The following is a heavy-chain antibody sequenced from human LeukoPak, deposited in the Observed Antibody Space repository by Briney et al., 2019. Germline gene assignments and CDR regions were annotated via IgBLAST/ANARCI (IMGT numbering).Heavy chain of an antibody. V-gene: IGHV3-21*01. D-gene: IGHD5-12*01. Sequence: PGGSLRLSCAASGFTFSRHSMNWVRQAPGKGLEWVSSISSSSSYIYYTESVKGRFTISRDNAKNSLFLQMNSLRAEDTAVYYCARGREGYSYEFDYWGQGTLVPVSS. CDR3: ARGREGYSYEFDY. CDR1: GFTFSRHS. CDR2: ISSSSSYI. J-gene: IGHJ4*02.